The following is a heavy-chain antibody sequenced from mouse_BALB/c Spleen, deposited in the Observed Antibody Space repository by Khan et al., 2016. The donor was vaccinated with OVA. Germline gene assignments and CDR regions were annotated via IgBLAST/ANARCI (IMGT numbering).Heavy chain of an antibody. CDR1: GYSFTGYT. D-gene: IGHD2-13*01. Sequence: EVKLMESGPELVKPGASMKMSCKASGYSFTGYTMNWVKQSHVKNLEWIGLINPYNGGTAYNQKFRGKATFTVDKSSNTAYMELLSLTSEDSAVXYWVRSASYGDYVEAGFAYWGQGTLVTVSA. CDR3: VRSASYGDYVEAGFAY. V-gene: IGHV1-37*01. CDR2: INPYNGGT. J-gene: IGHJ3*01.